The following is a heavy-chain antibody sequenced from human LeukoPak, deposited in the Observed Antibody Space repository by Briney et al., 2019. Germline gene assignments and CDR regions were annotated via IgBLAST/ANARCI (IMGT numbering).Heavy chain of an antibody. J-gene: IGHJ2*01. D-gene: IGHD5-12*01. CDR3: ARAGGYDSGWYFDL. CDR1: GDSISSGGYS. V-gene: IGHV4-30-2*01. Sequence: SETLSLTCAVSGDSISSGGYSWSWIRQPPGKGLEWIGYIYHSGSTYYNPSLKSRVTISVDRSKNQFSLKLSSVTAADTAVYYCARAGGYDSGWYFDLWGRGTLSLSPQ. CDR2: IYHSGST.